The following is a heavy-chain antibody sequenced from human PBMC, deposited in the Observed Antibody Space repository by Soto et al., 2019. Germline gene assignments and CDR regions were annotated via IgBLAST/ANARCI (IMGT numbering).Heavy chain of an antibody. CDR1: GGLLRQGGFF. CDR3: ARSRNSDYVPQY. V-gene: IGHV4-30-4*01. Sequence: PLEDLFLPYTGSGGLLRQGGFFSSWLRQHPGKGLEWIGYIYYSGTTYYNPSLKSRVTISVDTSKNQFSLKLSSVTAADTAVYYCARSRNSDYVPQYWGQGTLVTVSS. J-gene: IGHJ4*02. D-gene: IGHD4-4*01. CDR2: IYYSGTT.